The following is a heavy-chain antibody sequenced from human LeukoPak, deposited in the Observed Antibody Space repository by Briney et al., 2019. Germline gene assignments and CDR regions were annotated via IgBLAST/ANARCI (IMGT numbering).Heavy chain of an antibody. CDR2: IYYSGST. D-gene: IGHD6-19*01. Sequence: PSETLSLTCTVSGGSISSSSYYWGWIRQPPGKGLEWIGSIYYSGSTYYNPSLKSRVTISVDTSKNQFSLKLSSVTAADTAVYYCARGGVAVAGTFSYYYYYYYMDVWGKGTTVTVSS. J-gene: IGHJ6*03. CDR3: ARGGVAVAGTFSYYYYYYYMDV. V-gene: IGHV4-39*07. CDR1: GGSISSSSYY.